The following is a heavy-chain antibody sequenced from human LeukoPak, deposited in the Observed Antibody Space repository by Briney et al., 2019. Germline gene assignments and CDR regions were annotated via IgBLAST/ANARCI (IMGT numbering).Heavy chain of an antibody. J-gene: IGHJ4*02. CDR1: GGSISSSSYY. V-gene: IGHV4-39*07. Sequence: PSETLSLTCTVSGGSISSSSYYWGWIRQPPGKGLEWIGSIYHSGSTRYNPSLKSRVTISVDTSKNQFSLKLSSVTAADTALYYCARVADHYGSGPYYNGDFDYWGQGTLVTVSS. CDR3: ARVADHYGSGPYYNGDFDY. D-gene: IGHD3-10*01. CDR2: IYHSGST.